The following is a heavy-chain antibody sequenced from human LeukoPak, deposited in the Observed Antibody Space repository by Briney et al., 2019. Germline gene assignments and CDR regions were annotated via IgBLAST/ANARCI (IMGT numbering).Heavy chain of an antibody. D-gene: IGHD2-8*01. Sequence: GGSLRLSCAASGFTFTTYWMHWVRQAPGKGLVWVSHINSDGSITSYADSVKGRFTISRDNAKNTLYLQMNSLRAEDTAVYYCVRDPGLDSRGNYVLDWGQGTLVTVSS. CDR1: GFTFTTYW. V-gene: IGHV3-74*01. CDR2: INSDGSIT. J-gene: IGHJ4*02. CDR3: VRDPGLDSRGNYVLD.